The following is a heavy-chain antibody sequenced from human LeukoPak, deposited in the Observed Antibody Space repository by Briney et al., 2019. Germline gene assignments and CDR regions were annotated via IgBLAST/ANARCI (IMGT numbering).Heavy chain of an antibody. D-gene: IGHD3-22*01. J-gene: IGHJ3*02. CDR1: GGSFSGYY. CDR2: ISHSGST. V-gene: IGHV4-34*01. Sequence: NPSETLSLTCAVYGGSFSGYYWSWIRQPPGKGLEWIGEISHSGSTNYNPSLKSRVTISVDTSKNQFSLKLSSVTAADTAVYYCARDPATYSYDSSGIWDAFDIWGRGTMVTVSS. CDR3: ARDPATYSYDSSGIWDAFDI.